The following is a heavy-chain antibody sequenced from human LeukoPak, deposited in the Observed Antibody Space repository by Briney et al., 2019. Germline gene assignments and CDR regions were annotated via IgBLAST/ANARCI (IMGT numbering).Heavy chain of an antibody. Sequence: GGSRRLSCAPSGFTFSSYSMSWVRQAPGKGLEWVANIKQDGSEKYYVDSVRGRFTISRDNAKNSLYLQMNSLRAEDTAVYYCARAMGTSYGFWSGSYTVSYYYYMDVWGKGTTVTVSS. CDR3: ARAMGTSYGFWSGSYTVSYYYYMDV. CDR1: GFTFSSYS. CDR2: IKQDGSEK. D-gene: IGHD3-3*01. V-gene: IGHV3-7*01. J-gene: IGHJ6*03.